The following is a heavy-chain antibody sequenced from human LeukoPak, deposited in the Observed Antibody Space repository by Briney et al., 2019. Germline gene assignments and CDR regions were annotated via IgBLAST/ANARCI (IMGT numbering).Heavy chain of an antibody. V-gene: IGHV3-23*01. CDR2: ISGSGGST. D-gene: IGHD6-13*01. CDR1: GFTFSSYG. Sequence: GGTLRLSCAASGFTFSSYGMSWVRQAPGKGLEWVSAISGSGGSTYYADSVKGRFTISRDNSKNTLYLQMNSLRAEDTAVYYCAKDEQQLADVYYYYMDVWGKGTTVTVSS. CDR3: AKDEQQLADVYYYYMDV. J-gene: IGHJ6*03.